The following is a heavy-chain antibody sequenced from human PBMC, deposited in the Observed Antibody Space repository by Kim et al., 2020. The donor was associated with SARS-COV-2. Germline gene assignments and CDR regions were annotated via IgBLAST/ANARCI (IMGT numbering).Heavy chain of an antibody. CDR1: GFTFSSYA. J-gene: IGHJ4*02. CDR3: ARGYSSGW. CDR2: ISSNGGST. Sequence: GGSLRLSCAASGFTFSSYAMHWVRQTPGKGLEYVSAISSNGGSTYYANSVKGRFTISRDNSKNTLYLQMGSLRAEDMAVYYCARGYSSGWWGQGTLVTVSS. V-gene: IGHV3-64*01. D-gene: IGHD6-19*01.